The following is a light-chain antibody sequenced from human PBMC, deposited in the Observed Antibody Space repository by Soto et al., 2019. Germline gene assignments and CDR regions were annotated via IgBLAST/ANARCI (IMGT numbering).Light chain of an antibody. CDR2: DTS. CDR3: QQRRNWPGT. V-gene: IGKV3-11*01. J-gene: IGKJ1*01. Sequence: EIVLTQSPATLSLSPGERATLSCRASQSVSTYLAWYQQKPGRAPRLLIYDTSNRATGIPARFSGSGSGTDFTLTISSLEPEDFAVYYCQQRRNWPGTFGQGTKVEIK. CDR1: QSVSTY.